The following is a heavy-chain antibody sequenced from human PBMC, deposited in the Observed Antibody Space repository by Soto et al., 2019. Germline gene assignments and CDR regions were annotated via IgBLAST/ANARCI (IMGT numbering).Heavy chain of an antibody. CDR3: ARVAVVPAAIRYYYRMDV. D-gene: IGHD2-2*02. CDR1: GDSISSYY. CDR2: IYYSRST. J-gene: IGHJ6*02. Sequence: SETLSLTCTVSGDSISSYYWSWIRQPPGKGLEWIGYIYYSRSTNYNPSLKSRVTISVDTSKNQFSLKLSSVTAADTAVYYCARVAVVPAAIRYYYRMDVWGQGTTVTVSS. V-gene: IGHV4-59*01.